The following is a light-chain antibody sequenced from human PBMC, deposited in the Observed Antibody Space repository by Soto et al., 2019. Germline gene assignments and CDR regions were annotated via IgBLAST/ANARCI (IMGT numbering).Light chain of an antibody. CDR1: QSVRIN. J-gene: IGKJ1*01. V-gene: IGKV3-15*01. CDR2: GAS. Sequence: EIVMTQSPATLSVSPGERATLSCRASQSVRINLAWYQQKPGQAPRLLIYGASTRATGIPARFSGSGSGTEFTLTISSLQSEDFAVYYCQHYNNWPQWTLGQGTKVEIK. CDR3: QHYNNWPQWT.